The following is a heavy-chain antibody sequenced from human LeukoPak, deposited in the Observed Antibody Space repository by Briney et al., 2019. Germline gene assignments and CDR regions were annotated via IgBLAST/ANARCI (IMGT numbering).Heavy chain of an antibody. D-gene: IGHD3-22*01. J-gene: IGHJ3*01. V-gene: IGHV3-7*01. Sequence: GSLRLSCAASGFTFSDYYMSWVRQAPGKGLEWVANIKQDGSEKYYVDSVKGRFTISRDNAKNSLYLQMNSLRAEDTAVYYCARDDYYDSSGYLSSWGQGTMVTVSS. CDR1: GFTFSDYY. CDR2: IKQDGSEK. CDR3: ARDDYYDSSGYLSS.